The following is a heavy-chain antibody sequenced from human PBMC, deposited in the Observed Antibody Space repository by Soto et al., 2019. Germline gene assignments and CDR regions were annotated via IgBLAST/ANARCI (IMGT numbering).Heavy chain of an antibody. Sequence: SQTLSLTCAISGDSVSSNSAAWNWIRQSPSRGLEWLGRTYYRSKWYNDYAVSVKSRITINPDTSKNQFSLQLNSVTPEDTAVYYCARDQTAAALGYYYYYGMDVWGQGTTVTVSS. CDR3: ARDQTAAALGYYYYYGMDV. V-gene: IGHV6-1*01. J-gene: IGHJ6*02. CDR2: TYYRSKWYN. D-gene: IGHD6-13*01. CDR1: GDSVSSNSAA.